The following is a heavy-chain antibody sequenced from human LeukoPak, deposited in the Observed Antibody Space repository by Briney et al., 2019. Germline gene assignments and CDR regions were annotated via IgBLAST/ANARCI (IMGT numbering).Heavy chain of an antibody. V-gene: IGHV3-74*01. J-gene: IGHJ4*02. CDR3: ARDPYYDDADLDY. D-gene: IGHD3-22*01. Sequence: SGGSLRLSCAASGFTFSNYWMHWVRQAPEKGLVWVSRIKSDGSTTTYADSVKGRFTISRDNAKNTLYLQMNSLRAEDTAVYYCARDPYYDDADLDYWGQGTLVTVSS. CDR2: IKSDGSTT. CDR1: GFTFSNYW.